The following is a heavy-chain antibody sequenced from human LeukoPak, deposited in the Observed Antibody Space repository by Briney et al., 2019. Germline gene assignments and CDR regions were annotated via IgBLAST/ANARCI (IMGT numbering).Heavy chain of an antibody. CDR2: ISGSGGST. CDR1: GFNFNDYA. Sequence: PGGSLRLSCTVSGFNFNDYAMHWLRQAPGKGLEWISAISGSGGSTYYADSVKGRFTISRDNSKNTLYLQMNSLRAEDTAVYYCAKDRYSSSWYVGYWGQGTLVTVSS. CDR3: AKDRYSSSWYVGY. V-gene: IGHV3-23*01. J-gene: IGHJ4*02. D-gene: IGHD6-13*01.